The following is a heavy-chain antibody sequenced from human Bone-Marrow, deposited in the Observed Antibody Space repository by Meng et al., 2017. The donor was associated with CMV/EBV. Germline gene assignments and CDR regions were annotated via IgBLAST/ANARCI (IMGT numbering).Heavy chain of an antibody. CDR1: GFIFSDST. V-gene: IGHV3-73*01. D-gene: IGHD3-3*01. Sequence: GGSLRLSCAASGFIFSDSTIHWVRQASGKGLEWVGRIRSKANHYATAYGASVKGRITISRDDSKNTAHLQLNSLKSDDTAVYYCTRSDDYWSSYNSDYWGQATLATSSS. CDR3: TRSDDYWSSYNSDY. CDR2: IRSKANHYAT. J-gene: IGHJ4*02.